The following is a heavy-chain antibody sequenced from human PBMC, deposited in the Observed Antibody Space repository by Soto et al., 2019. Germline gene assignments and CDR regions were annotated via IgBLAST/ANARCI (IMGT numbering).Heavy chain of an antibody. Sequence: QVQLVQSGAEVKKPGSSVKVSCKASGGTFSSYPISWVRQAPGQGLEWMGRIIPILGIANYAQKFQGRVTITADKSTSTAYMELSSLRSEDTAVYYCARDMEVVVAATPGWGQGTLVTVSS. V-gene: IGHV1-69*04. CDR2: IIPILGIA. CDR1: GGTFSSYP. J-gene: IGHJ4*02. CDR3: ARDMEVVVAATPG. D-gene: IGHD2-15*01.